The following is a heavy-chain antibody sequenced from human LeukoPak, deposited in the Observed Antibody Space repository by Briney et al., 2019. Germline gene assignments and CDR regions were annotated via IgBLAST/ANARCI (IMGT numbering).Heavy chain of an antibody. D-gene: IGHD6-19*01. CDR3: SRGSIENGSGWYIDY. CDR2: ARNRAKGGAT. Sequence: GGSLRLSCTTSGFTLGAFAVAWVRQAPGQGLEWVGFARNRAKGGATESAASAKGRFTISRDDSRNIAYLQMSGLQTDDTAVYYCSRGSIENGSGWYIDYWGQGTLVTVSS. J-gene: IGHJ4*02. CDR1: GFTLGAFA. V-gene: IGHV3-49*04.